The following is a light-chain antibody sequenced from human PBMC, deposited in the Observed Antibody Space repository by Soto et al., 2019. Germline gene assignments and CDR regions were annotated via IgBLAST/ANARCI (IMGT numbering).Light chain of an antibody. J-gene: IGKJ5*01. CDR3: QQLNSYPIT. V-gene: IGKV1-12*01. CDR2: DVS. Sequence: DNQLTQSASSISASVGHSVTITSRASQAVNSWLAWFQQKPGMAPKLVIYDVSSLQSGVPSRFSGSGSGTEFTLTISSLQPEDFATYYCQQLNSYPITFGQGTRLEIK. CDR1: QAVNSW.